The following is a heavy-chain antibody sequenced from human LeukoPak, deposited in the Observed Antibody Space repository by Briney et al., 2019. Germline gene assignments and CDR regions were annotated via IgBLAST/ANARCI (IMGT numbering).Heavy chain of an antibody. CDR2: MYYSGST. CDR1: GGSISSTSYY. D-gene: IGHD2-2*01. Sequence: SETLSLTCTVSGGSISSTSYYWGWIRQPPGKGLEWIVSMYYSGSTYYNPSLKSRVTISVDTSKNQLSLKLSSVTAADTAVYYCARARGGYCSSTSCLNNWFDPWGQGTLVTVSS. J-gene: IGHJ5*02. CDR3: ARARGGYCSSTSCLNNWFDP. V-gene: IGHV4-39*07.